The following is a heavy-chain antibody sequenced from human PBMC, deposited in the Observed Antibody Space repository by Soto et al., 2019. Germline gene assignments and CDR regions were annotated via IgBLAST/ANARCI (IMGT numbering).Heavy chain of an antibody. CDR2: ITTFNGNT. V-gene: IGHV1-18*01. D-gene: IGHD3-22*01. CDR1: GYSFPSHG. J-gene: IGHJ4*02. Sequence: ASVKVSCKASGYSFPSHGIGWMRQAPGQGLEWMGWITTFNGNTNYAKKFQERVTMTADTSTSTVYMELRSLSYDDTAVYFCATLPPYYFDTSGYFLQDWGQGTLLTVSS. CDR3: ATLPPYYFDTSGYFLQD.